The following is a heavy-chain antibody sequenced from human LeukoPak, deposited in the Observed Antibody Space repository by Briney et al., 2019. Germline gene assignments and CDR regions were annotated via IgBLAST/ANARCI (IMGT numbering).Heavy chain of an antibody. CDR2: IYYSGST. Sequence: PSETLSLTCTVSGGSISSYYWSWIRQPPGKGLEWIGYIYYSGSTNYNPSLKSRFTISVDTSKNQFSLKLSSVTAADTAVYYCARGMSDITRYYYGMDVWGQGTTVTVSS. CDR1: GGSISSYY. V-gene: IGHV4-59*01. CDR3: ARGMSDITRYYYGMDV. J-gene: IGHJ6*02. D-gene: IGHD3-9*01.